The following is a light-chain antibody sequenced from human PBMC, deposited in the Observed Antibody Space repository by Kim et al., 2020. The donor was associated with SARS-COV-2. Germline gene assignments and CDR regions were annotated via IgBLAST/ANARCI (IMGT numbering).Light chain of an antibody. CDR3: NSRDNSADRLGV. Sequence: LGQTVRITCRGDSLRKYYGAWSQQKPGQAPILLIYIKNNRPSGIPDRFSVSTSGNTASLTITGAQAEDEAAYYCNSRDNSADRLGVFGGGTQLTVL. V-gene: IGLV3-19*01. CDR1: SLRKYY. J-gene: IGLJ3*02. CDR2: IKN.